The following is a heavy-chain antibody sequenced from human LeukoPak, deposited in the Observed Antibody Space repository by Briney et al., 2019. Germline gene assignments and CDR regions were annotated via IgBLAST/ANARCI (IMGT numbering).Heavy chain of an antibody. V-gene: IGHV4-59*01. CDR1: GGSISSYY. CDR3: ARGRIYYDSSGYYRNYYYYMDV. J-gene: IGHJ6*03. D-gene: IGHD3-22*01. CDR2: IYYSGST. Sequence: SETLSLTCTVSGGSISSYYWSWIRQPPGKGLEWIGYIYYSGSTNYNPSLKSRVTISVDTSKNQFSLKLSSVTAADTAVYYCARGRIYYDSSGYYRNYYYYMDVWGKGTTVTVSS.